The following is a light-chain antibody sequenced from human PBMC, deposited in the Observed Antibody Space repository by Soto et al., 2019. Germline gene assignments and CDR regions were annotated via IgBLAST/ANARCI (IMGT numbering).Light chain of an antibody. CDR3: SSYTSSDTVV. J-gene: IGLJ2*01. CDR2: EVS. CDR1: SSDVSGFKY. Sequence: QSVLTQPAAVSGSPGQSITLSCTGTSSDVSGFKYVSWYQQHPGKAPKVIIYEVSHRPSGVSNRFSGSKSGNTASLTISGLQAEDEADYYCSSYTSSDTVVFGGGTKLTVL. V-gene: IGLV2-14*01.